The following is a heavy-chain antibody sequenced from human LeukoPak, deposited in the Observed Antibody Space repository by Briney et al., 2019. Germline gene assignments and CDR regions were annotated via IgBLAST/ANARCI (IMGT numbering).Heavy chain of an antibody. CDR2: IYTSGTT. CDR1: GDSISSYY. V-gene: IGHV4-4*07. D-gene: IGHD4-17*01. Sequence: SETLSLTCTVSGDSISSYYWSWIRQPAGKGLEWVGRIYTSGTTNYNPSLKSRVTMSVDTSKNQFSLNLSSVTAADTAVYYCARGFYGDYVFDYWGQGTLVTVSS. CDR3: ARGFYGDYVFDY. J-gene: IGHJ4*02.